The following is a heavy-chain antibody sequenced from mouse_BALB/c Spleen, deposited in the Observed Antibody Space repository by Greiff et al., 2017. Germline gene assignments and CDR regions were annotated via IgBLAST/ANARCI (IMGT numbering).Heavy chain of an antibody. J-gene: IGHJ4*01. V-gene: IGHV3-6*02. D-gene: IGHD2-1*01. CDR2: ISYDGSN. CDR3: ARGGNHYYAMDY. Sequence: VQLQQSGPGLVKPSQSLSLTCSVTGYSITSGYYWNWIRQFPGNKLEWMGYISYDGSNNYNPSLKNRISITRDTSKNQFFLKLNSVTTEDTATYYCARGGNHYYAMDYWGQGTSVTVSS. CDR1: GYSITSGYY.